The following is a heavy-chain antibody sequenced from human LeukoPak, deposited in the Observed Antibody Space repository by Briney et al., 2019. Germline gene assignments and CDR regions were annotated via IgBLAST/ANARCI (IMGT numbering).Heavy chain of an antibody. D-gene: IGHD1-26*01. V-gene: IGHV4-59*01. CDR3: AREDRLWNSGSYSYAFDI. Sequence: SETLSLTCTVSGGSIRSYYWNWIRQPLGKGLEWIGYSYYTGSTNYNPSLKSRVTISVDTSKNQFSLKLSSVTAADTALYFCAREDRLWNSGSYSYAFDIWGQGTMVTVSS. J-gene: IGHJ3*02. CDR2: SYYTGST. CDR1: GGSIRSYY.